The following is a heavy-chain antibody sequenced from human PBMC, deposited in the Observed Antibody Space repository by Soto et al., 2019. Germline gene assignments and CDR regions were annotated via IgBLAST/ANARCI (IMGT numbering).Heavy chain of an antibody. CDR3: ARDSIGVLRGGCWFDP. J-gene: IGHJ5*02. CDR2: INAGNGNT. V-gene: IGHV1-3*01. Sequence: ASVKVSCKASGYTFTSYAMHWVRQAPGQRLEWMGWINAGNGNTKYSQKFQGRVTITRDTSATTAYMELSSLRSEDTAVYYCARDSIGVLRGGCWFDPWGQGSLVTVAS. D-gene: IGHD3-10*01. CDR1: GYTFTSYA.